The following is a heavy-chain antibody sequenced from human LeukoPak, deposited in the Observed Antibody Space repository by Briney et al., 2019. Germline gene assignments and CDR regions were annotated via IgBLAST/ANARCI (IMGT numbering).Heavy chain of an antibody. CDR1: GFTFSSYA. Sequence: GGSLRLSCAASGFTFSSYAMHGVRQAPGKGLEGVAVISYDGSNKYYADSVKGRFTISRDNSKNTLYLQMNSLRAEDTAVYYCARRSGIAVAGAFDYWGQGTLVTVSS. V-gene: IGHV3-30*04. J-gene: IGHJ4*02. CDR2: ISYDGSNK. D-gene: IGHD6-19*01. CDR3: ARRSGIAVAGAFDY.